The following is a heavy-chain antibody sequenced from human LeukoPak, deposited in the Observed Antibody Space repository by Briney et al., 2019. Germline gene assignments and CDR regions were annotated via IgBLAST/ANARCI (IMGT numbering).Heavy chain of an antibody. D-gene: IGHD3-10*01. J-gene: IGHJ6*03. CDR3: ARSTYGSGPYYYYYMDV. Sequence: SVKVSCKASGGTFSSYAISWVRQAPGQGVEWMGRIIPIFGTANYAQKFQGRVTITTDESTSTAYMELSSLRSEDTAVYYCARSTYGSGPYYYYYMDVWGKGTTVTVSS. CDR2: IIPIFGTA. V-gene: IGHV1-69*05. CDR1: GGTFSSYA.